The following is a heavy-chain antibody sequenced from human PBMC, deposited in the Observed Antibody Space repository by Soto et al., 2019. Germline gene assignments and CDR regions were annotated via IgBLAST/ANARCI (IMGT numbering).Heavy chain of an antibody. Sequence: EVQLLESGGGLVQPGGSLRLSCAASGFTFSSYAMSWVRQAPGKGREWVSAISGSGGTTDYADSVKGRFTFSRDNSKNTRYLQMNSLRAEDTAVYYCAKTANGWFSAFDIWGQGTMVTVSS. J-gene: IGHJ3*02. V-gene: IGHV3-23*01. CDR2: ISGSGGTT. CDR1: GFTFSSYA. D-gene: IGHD6-19*01. CDR3: AKTANGWFSAFDI.